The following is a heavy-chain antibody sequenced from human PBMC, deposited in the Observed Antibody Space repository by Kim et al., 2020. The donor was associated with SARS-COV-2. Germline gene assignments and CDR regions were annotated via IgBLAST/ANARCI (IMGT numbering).Heavy chain of an antibody. CDR3: ARDHYYDSSGYFVGFDY. J-gene: IGHJ4*02. V-gene: IGHV3-11*04. D-gene: IGHD3-22*01. Sequence: VKGRFTISRDNAKNSLYLQMNSLRAEDTAVYYCARDHYYDSSGYFVGFDYWGQGTLVTVSS.